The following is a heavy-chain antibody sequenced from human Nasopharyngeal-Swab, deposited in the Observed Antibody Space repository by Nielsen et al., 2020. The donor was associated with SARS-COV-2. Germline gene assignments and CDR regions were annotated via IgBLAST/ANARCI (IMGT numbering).Heavy chain of an antibody. CDR1: GYTFTDCY. V-gene: IGHV1-2*06. J-gene: IGHJ4*02. D-gene: IGHD3-22*01. Sequence: ASVKVSCKPSGYTFTDCYIHWMRQVTGQGLEWVGRINPYSGDTKYAQKFQGRVTVTRDTSRSTAYIELSRLRSDDTAVYYCARDYYDNYDSDYWGQGTLVTVSS. CDR3: ARDYYDNYDSDY. CDR2: INPYSGDT.